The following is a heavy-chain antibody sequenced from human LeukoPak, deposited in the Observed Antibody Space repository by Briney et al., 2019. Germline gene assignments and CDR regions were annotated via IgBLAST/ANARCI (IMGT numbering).Heavy chain of an antibody. J-gene: IGHJ3*02. CDR3: ARDLAAAGTNHDAFDI. CDR2: INPSGGST. D-gene: IGHD6-13*01. CDR1: GYTFTSYY. Sequence: GASVKVSSKASGYTFTSYYMHWVRQAPGQGLEWMGIINPSGGSTSYAQKFQGRVTMTRDTSTSTVYMELSSLRSEDTAVYYCARDLAAAGTNHDAFDIWGQGTMVTVSS. V-gene: IGHV1-46*01.